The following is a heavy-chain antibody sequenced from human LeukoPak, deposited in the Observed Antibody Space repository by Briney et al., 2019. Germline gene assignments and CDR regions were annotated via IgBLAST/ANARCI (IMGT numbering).Heavy chain of an antibody. CDR3: AAIPHYYYYYYMDV. J-gene: IGHJ6*03. CDR1: GYTFTGYY. Sequence: ASVKVSCKASGYTFTGYYMHWVRQAPGQGLEWMGWINPNSGGTNYAQKFQGRVTMTRDTSISTAYMELSRLRSDDTAVYYCAAIPHYYYYYYMDVWGKGTTVTVSS. CDR2: INPNSGGT. V-gene: IGHV1-2*02. D-gene: IGHD2-2*01.